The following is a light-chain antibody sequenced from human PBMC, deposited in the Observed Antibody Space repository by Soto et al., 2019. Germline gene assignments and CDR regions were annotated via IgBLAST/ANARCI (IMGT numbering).Light chain of an antibody. CDR2: DNS. CDR1: SSNIGF. CDR3: GAWDSSLSAGV. V-gene: IGLV1-51*01. Sequence: QSVLPQPPSVSAAPGQRVTISCSGSSSNIGFVSWYQQVPGTAPKLLIYDNSNRPLEIPDRFSGSKSGTSATLDITDLQTGDEADYYCGAWDSSLSAGVFGTGTKVTVL. J-gene: IGLJ1*01.